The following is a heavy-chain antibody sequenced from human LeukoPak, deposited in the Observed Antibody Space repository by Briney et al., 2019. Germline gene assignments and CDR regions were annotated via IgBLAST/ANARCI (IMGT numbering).Heavy chain of an antibody. CDR2: IYDSGTT. J-gene: IGHJ4*02. CDR1: RGSITSRSYY. D-gene: IGHD6-13*01. Sequence: SETLSLTCTVSRGSITSRSYYWAWIRQPPRKGLEWIGSIYDSGTTYYNPSLESRVTISVDTSKNQFSLSLRSVTAADTALYYCARRIAAAVYYFDYWGQGTRVTVSS. V-gene: IGHV4-39*01. CDR3: ARRIAAAVYYFDY.